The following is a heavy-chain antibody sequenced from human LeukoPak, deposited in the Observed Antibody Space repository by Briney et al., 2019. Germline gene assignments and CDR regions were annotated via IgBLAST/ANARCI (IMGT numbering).Heavy chain of an antibody. CDR2: ISYDGSNK. Sequence: GGSLRLSCAAPGFTFSSYAMHWVRQAPGKGLEWVAVISYDGSNKYYADSVKGRFTISRNNSKNTLYLQMNSLRAEDTAVYYCAREGCSGGSCYYGMDVWGQGTTVTVSS. D-gene: IGHD2-15*01. J-gene: IGHJ6*02. CDR3: AREGCSGGSCYYGMDV. V-gene: IGHV3-30-3*01. CDR1: GFTFSSYA.